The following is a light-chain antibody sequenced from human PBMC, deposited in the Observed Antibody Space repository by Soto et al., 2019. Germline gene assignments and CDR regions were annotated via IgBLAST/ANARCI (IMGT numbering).Light chain of an antibody. CDR3: QQYNKWPLT. J-gene: IGKJ4*01. V-gene: IGKV3-15*01. CDR2: HAS. CDR1: QSVSNN. Sequence: EIVMTQSPATLSVSPGERATLSCRASQSVSNNLAWYQQKPGQAPRLLIYHASTRATGIPARFSGSGSGTEFTLTISRLQYEDFAVYYCQQYNKWPLTVGGGTKVEIK.